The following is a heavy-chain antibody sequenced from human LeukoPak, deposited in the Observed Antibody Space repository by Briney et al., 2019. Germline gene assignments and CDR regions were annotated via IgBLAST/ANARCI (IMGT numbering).Heavy chain of an antibody. Sequence: PGGSLRLSCAASGVTFSSYAMSWVRQAPGKGLEWVSAISGSGGSTYYADSVKGRFTISRDNSKNTLYLQMNSLRAEDTAVYYCAKDLLAAAGNYYYYYGMDVWGQGTTVTVSS. V-gene: IGHV3-23*01. J-gene: IGHJ6*02. CDR3: AKDLLAAAGNYYYYYGMDV. CDR2: ISGSGGST. CDR1: GVTFSSYA. D-gene: IGHD6-13*01.